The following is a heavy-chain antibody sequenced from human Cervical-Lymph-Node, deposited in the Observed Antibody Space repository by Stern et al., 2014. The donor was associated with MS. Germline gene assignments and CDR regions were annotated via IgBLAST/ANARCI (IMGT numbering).Heavy chain of an antibody. J-gene: IGHJ4*02. CDR3: ARDAHGDSFDY. V-gene: IGHV1-46*02. Sequence: VQLVESGAEVKKPGASVKVSCEASGYTFNRYYMHWVRQAPGQGLEWMGLINPCDGSTNYAQKFQGRVTMTTDTSTNTVYMELNSLRSDDTATYYCARDAHGDSFDYWGQGTLVTVSS. CDR1: GYTFNRYY. CDR2: INPCDGST. D-gene: IGHD4-17*01.